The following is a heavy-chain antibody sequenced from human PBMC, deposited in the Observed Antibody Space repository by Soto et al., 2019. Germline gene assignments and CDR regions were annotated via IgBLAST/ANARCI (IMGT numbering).Heavy chain of an antibody. CDR1: GGSISGEGYY. D-gene: IGHD6-13*01. J-gene: IGHJ5*02. CDR2: IHYSGST. V-gene: IGHV4-31*03. CDR3: ARAWTATAGWANWFDR. Sequence: QVQLQESGPGLVEPSQTLSLTCTVSGGSISGEGYYWSWIRQYSGRGLEWIGYIHYSGSTYYNPSLKSRVIISVDRSKTQFFLNLSSVTAADTAVYYCARAWTATAGWANWFDRWGEGTLVTVSS.